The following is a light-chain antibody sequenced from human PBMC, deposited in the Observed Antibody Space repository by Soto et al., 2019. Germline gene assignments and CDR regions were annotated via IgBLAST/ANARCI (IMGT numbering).Light chain of an antibody. Sequence: EIVMTQSPATLSVSPGERATLSCRASQSLSSNLAWYQQKPGQAPSLLIYGTSTRATGIPARFSGSGSGTEFTLTISSLQSEDFAIYYCHQYNNWPLTFGGGIKVEIK. V-gene: IGKV3-15*01. CDR2: GTS. J-gene: IGKJ4*01. CDR1: QSLSSN. CDR3: HQYNNWPLT.